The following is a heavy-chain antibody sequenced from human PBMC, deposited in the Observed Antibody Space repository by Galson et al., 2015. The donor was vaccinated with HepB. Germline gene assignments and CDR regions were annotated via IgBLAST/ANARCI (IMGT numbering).Heavy chain of an antibody. CDR3: AKDHLGGIGNY. CDR2: ISYDGSNK. V-gene: IGHV3-30*18. J-gene: IGHJ4*02. Sequence: SLRLSCAASGFSFSSYVMHWVRQAPGKGLEWAALISYDGSNKYYADSVKGRFTISRDNSNNTLYLQMNSLRAEDTAVYYCAKDHLGGIGNYWGQGTLVTVSS. CDR1: GFSFSSYV. D-gene: IGHD1-26*01.